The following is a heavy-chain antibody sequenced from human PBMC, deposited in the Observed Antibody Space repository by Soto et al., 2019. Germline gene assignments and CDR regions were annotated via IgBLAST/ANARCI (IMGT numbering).Heavy chain of an antibody. CDR3: ASVAARPFYYYYGMDV. CDR1: GYTFTSYA. CDR2: INAGNGNT. Sequence: ASVKVSCKASGYTFTSYAMHWVRQAPGQRLEWMGWINAGNGNTKYSQEFQGRVTITRDTSASTAYMELSSLRSEDTAVYYCASVAARPFYYYYGMDVWGQGTTVTVSS. J-gene: IGHJ6*02. D-gene: IGHD6-6*01. V-gene: IGHV1-3*01.